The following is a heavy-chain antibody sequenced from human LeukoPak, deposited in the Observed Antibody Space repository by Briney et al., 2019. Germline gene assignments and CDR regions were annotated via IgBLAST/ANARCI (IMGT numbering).Heavy chain of an antibody. CDR3: AKLVVWYFDSSVYDLDY. CDR2: ISYDGSNK. CDR1: GFTFSSYG. J-gene: IGHJ4*02. D-gene: IGHD3-22*01. V-gene: IGHV3-30*18. Sequence: GGSLRLSCAASGFTFSSYGMHWVRQAPGKGLEWVAVISYDGSNKYYADSVKGRFTISRDNSKNTLYLEMNSLRAEDTAVYYCAKLVVWYFDSSVYDLDYWGQGTLVTVSS.